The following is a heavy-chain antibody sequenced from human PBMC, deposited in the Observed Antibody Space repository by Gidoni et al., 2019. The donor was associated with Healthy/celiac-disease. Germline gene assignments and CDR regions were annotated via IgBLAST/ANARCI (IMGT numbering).Heavy chain of an antibody. CDR2: IYHRGST. CDR1: GGSISSGGYS. CDR3: ARAGYCTNGVCLLFDY. J-gene: IGHJ4*02. V-gene: IGHV4-30-2*01. D-gene: IGHD2-8*01. Sequence: QLQLQESGSGLVKPSQTLSLTCAVSGGSISSGGYSWSWIRQPPGKGLEWIGYIYHRGSTYYNPSLKSRVTISVDRSKNQFSLKLSSVTAADTAVYYCARAGYCTNGVCLLFDYWGQGTLVTVSS.